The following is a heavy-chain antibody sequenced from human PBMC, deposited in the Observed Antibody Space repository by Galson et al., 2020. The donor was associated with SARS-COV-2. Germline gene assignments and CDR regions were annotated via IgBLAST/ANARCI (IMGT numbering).Heavy chain of an antibody. CDR1: GGSVSSVIYY. J-gene: IGHJ4*02. D-gene: IGHD3-10*01. V-gene: IGHV4-31*03. Sequence: ASETLSLTCTVSGGSVSSVIYYWNWIRQHPGKGLEWIGYIYHNGSTYYNPSLKSRVSLSLDTSKNQFSLKLSFVTAADTAVYYCARGEGRITLVRGVIIGFDSWGQGTLVSVSS. CDR2: IYHNGST. CDR3: ARGEGRITLVRGVIIGFDS.